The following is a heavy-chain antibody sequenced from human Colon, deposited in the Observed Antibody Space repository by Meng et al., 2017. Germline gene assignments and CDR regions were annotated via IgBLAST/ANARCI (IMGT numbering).Heavy chain of an antibody. D-gene: IGHD1-14*01. CDR3: GFVEAGTNAGAFDM. Sequence: QGHIQEWGAGLLKTSEPLPPTCAVYGGSFTGYYWSWIRQPPGKGLEWIGEISHSGSTKYNPSLKSRVTISVDTSKNQFSLRLNSVTAADTAMYYCGFVEAGTNAGAFDMWGQGTMVTVSS. CDR2: ISHSGST. CDR1: GGSFTGYY. J-gene: IGHJ3*02. V-gene: IGHV4-34*01.